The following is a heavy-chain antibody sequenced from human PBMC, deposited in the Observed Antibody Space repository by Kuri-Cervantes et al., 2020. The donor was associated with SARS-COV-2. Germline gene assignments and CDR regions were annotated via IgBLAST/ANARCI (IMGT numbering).Heavy chain of an antibody. CDR1: GGTFNSYS. CDR2: IIPIFGTA. Sequence: SVKVSCKASGGTFNSYSITWVRQAPGQGLEWMGGIIPIFGTANYAQKFQGRVTITADESTSTAYMELSSLRSEDTAVYYCASKGATIFGVVHSPYYYYYGMDVWGQGTTVTVSS. V-gene: IGHV1-69*13. J-gene: IGHJ6*02. CDR3: ASKGATIFGVVHSPYYYYYGMDV. D-gene: IGHD3-3*01.